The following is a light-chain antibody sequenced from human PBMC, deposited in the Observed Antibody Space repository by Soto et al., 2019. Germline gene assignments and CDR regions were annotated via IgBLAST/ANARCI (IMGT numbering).Light chain of an antibody. CDR3: LLYYSDIRV. CDR2: DTN. V-gene: IGLV7-46*01. CDR1: TGAVTSGHY. Sequence: QAVVTQEPSLTVSPGGTVTLTCGSSTGAVTSGHYPYWFQQKPGQAPRTLIYDTNNKHSWTPARFSGSLLGGKAALTLSGAQPEDEADYYCLLYYSDIRVIGGGTKLTVL. J-gene: IGLJ3*02.